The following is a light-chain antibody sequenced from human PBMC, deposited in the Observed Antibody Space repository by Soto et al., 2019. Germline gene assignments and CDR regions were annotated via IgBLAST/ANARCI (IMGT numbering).Light chain of an antibody. CDR3: QQSYSTPRT. V-gene: IGKV1-39*01. CDR2: AAS. J-gene: IGKJ1*01. CDR1: QSISSY. Sequence: DIQMTQSPSSLSASVGARVTITCRASQSISSYLNWYRQKPGKAPKLLIYAASSLQSGVPSRFSGSGSGTDFTLTISSLQPEDFATYYCQQSYSTPRTFGQGTKVEIK.